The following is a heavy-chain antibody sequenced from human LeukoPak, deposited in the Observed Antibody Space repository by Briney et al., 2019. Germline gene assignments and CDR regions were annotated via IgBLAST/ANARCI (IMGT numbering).Heavy chain of an antibody. J-gene: IGHJ2*01. D-gene: IGHD2-21*01. V-gene: IGHV4-39*07. CDR3: ARDCGGEWYVDWNFDI. Sequence: AEPLSLTCTVSGGSISSSRYYWGRIPQPPGKGLEWIGSVYDSGNNYYNPSLKSRVTISVDTSKNEFSLKLISVTAADTGVYYCARDCGGEWYVDWNFDIWCGGNLVSVSS. CDR2: VYDSGNN. CDR1: GGSISSSRYY.